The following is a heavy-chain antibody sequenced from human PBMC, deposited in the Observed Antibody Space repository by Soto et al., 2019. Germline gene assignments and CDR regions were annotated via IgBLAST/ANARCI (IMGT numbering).Heavy chain of an antibody. CDR3: ARDHNWNTGYFDY. D-gene: IGHD1-20*01. V-gene: IGHV3-48*02. CDR1: GFTFSSCS. Sequence: PGGPLRLSCAASGFTFSSCSMNWVRQAPGKGLEWVSYISSSSSIIYYADSVKGRFTISRDNAKNSPYLQMNSLRDEDTAVYYCARDHNWNTGYFDYWGQGTLVTVS. CDR2: ISSSSSII. J-gene: IGHJ4*02.